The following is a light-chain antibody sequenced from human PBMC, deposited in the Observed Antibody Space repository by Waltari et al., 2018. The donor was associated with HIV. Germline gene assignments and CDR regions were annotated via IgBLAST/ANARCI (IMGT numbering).Light chain of an antibody. J-gene: IGKJ1*01. V-gene: IGKV1-9*01. CDR3: QQLDSYPRT. Sequence: DIQLTQSPSFLSASVGVRVTITCRANQNIRAYLDWYQQKPGKAPTLLIYSASTVQRGVPSRFSGSGSGAEFTLTISSLQPEDFATYYCQQLDSYPRTFGHGTKVEI. CDR1: QNIRAY. CDR2: SAS.